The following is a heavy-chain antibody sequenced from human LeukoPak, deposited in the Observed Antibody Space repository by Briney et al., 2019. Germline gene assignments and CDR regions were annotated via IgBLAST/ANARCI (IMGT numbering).Heavy chain of an antibody. J-gene: IGHJ4*02. D-gene: IGHD1-7*01. Sequence: GGSLRLSCAASGFTVSSNYMTWVRQAPGKGLECVSVVYTGGSTYYAASVEGRFTISRDNSKNTLYLHMNSLRPEDTAVYYCAGCRWNYHYFEHWGQGTLVTVSS. V-gene: IGHV3-66*01. CDR3: AGCRWNYHYFEH. CDR1: GFTVSSNY. CDR2: VYTGGST.